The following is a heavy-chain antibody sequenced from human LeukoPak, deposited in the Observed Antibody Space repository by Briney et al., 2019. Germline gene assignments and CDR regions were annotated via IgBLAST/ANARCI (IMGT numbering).Heavy chain of an antibody. Sequence: GGSLRLSCAASGFSLSDYYINWIRQAPGRGLEWIAYITGSGESVYYAYSVKGRFSVSRDNAANSVFLQMDSLRVDDSAVYYCTRDPEYSDTWGPGTLVTVSS. CDR3: TRDPEYSDT. D-gene: IGHD1-14*01. V-gene: IGHV3-11*01. CDR1: GFSLSDYY. CDR2: ITGSGESV. J-gene: IGHJ5*02.